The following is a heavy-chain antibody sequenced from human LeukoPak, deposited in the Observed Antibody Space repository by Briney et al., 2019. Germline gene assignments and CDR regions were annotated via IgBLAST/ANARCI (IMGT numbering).Heavy chain of an antibody. Sequence: GGSLRLSCAASAFSVSVNYMSWVRQAPGTGLEWVSVLYSGGFTSYADSVKGRFTISRDNSKNTLFLQMNSLRAKDTAVYYCAKGDAMDVWGQGTTVTVSS. CDR1: AFSVSVNY. CDR3: AKGDAMDV. V-gene: IGHV3-53*01. CDR2: LYSGGFT. J-gene: IGHJ6*02.